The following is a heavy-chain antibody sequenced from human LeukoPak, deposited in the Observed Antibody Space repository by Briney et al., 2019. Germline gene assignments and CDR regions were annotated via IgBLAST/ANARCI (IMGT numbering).Heavy chain of an antibody. Sequence: GESLKISCKGSGYSFTSYWIGWVRQMPGKGLEWMGIIYPGDSDTRYSPSFQGQVTISADKSISTAYLQWSSLKASDTAMYYCARQGGYDSSGYPPSTDYWGQGTLVTVSS. CDR3: ARQGGYDSSGYPPSTDY. V-gene: IGHV5-51*01. CDR1: GYSFTSYW. CDR2: IYPGDSDT. J-gene: IGHJ4*02. D-gene: IGHD3-22*01.